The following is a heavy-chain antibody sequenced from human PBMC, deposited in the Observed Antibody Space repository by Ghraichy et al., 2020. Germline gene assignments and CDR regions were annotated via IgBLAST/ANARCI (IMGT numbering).Heavy chain of an antibody. CDR3: ARDLNWGVSPYFDY. J-gene: IGHJ4*02. CDR1: GFTFSSYS. Sequence: GGSLRLSCAASGFTFSSYSMNWVRQAPGKGLEWVSYISSSSSTIYYADSVKGRFTISRDNAKNSLYLQMNSLRAEDTAVYYCARDLNWGVSPYFDYWGQGTLVTVSS. V-gene: IGHV3-48*04. D-gene: IGHD7-27*01. CDR2: ISSSSSTI.